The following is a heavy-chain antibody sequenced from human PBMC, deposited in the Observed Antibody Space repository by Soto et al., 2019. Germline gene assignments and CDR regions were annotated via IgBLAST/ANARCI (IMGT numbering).Heavy chain of an antibody. CDR1: GGSISSRDYY. D-gene: IGHD3-3*01. J-gene: IGHJ6*02. CDR3: ASQMVFWSGYYTYYYGMDV. V-gene: IGHV4-30-4*01. Sequence: PSETLSLTCTVSGGSISSRDYYWSWIRQPPGKGLEWIGYIYYSGSTYYNPSLKSRVTISVDTSKNQFSLKLSSVTAADTAVYYCASQMVFWSGYYTYYYGMDVWGQGTTVTVSS. CDR2: IYYSGST.